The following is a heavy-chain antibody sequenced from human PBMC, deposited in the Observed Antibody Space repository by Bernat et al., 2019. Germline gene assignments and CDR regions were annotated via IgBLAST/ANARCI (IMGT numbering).Heavy chain of an antibody. CDR1: GFTFSSYG. CDR2: IWYDGSNK. Sequence: QVQLVESGGGVVQPGRSLRLSCAASGFTFSSYGMHWVRQAPGKGLEWVAVIWYDGSNKYYADSVQGRFTISRDNSKNTLYLQMNSLRAEDTAVYYCARESSDVDTAMAPLLDSMGFDPWGQGTLVTVSS. J-gene: IGHJ5*02. D-gene: IGHD5-18*01. V-gene: IGHV3-33*01. CDR3: ARESSDVDTAMAPLLDSMGFDP.